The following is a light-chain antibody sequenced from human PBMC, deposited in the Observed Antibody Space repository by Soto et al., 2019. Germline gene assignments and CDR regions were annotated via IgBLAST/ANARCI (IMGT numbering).Light chain of an antibody. CDR3: QQLSTYPST. CDR2: AAS. V-gene: IGKV1-9*01. Sequence: IQLTQSPSSLSASVGDRVTITCRASQGIGSYLAWYQQKPGEAPKLLIFAASTLQSGVPSRISGSGSGTDFTLTISSLQAEDFATYYCQQLSTYPSTFGGGTKVDI. J-gene: IGKJ4*01. CDR1: QGIGSY.